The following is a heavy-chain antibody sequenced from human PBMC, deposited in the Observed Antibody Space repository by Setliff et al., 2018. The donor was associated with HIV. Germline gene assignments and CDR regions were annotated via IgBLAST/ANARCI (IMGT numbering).Heavy chain of an antibody. CDR2: IHYSGAT. J-gene: IGHJ5*02. V-gene: IGHV4-59*08. CDR3: ARVFPVVTAEDNRFDP. CDR1: GGSISGHY. D-gene: IGHD2-21*02. Sequence: ASETLSLTCTVSGGSISGHYWIWIRQPPGKGLEWIGYIHYSGATNYNPSLKSRATISLDTSKNQISLKLKSVTAADTAMYYCARVFPVVTAEDNRFDPWGQGTLVTVSS.